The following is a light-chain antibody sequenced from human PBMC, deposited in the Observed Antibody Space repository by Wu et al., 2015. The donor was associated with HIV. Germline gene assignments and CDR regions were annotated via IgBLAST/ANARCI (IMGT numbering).Light chain of an antibody. CDR1: QTIPTLY. CDR2: GAS. CDR3: QQYDDSPFT. Sequence: EIVLTQSPGTLSLSPGERATLSCRASQTIPTLYLAWYQQKSGQAPRLLIYGASNRATDLPDRFSGSGSGTDFTLTISRLEPEDFAVYFCQQYDDSPFTFGQGTKLEI. V-gene: IGKV3-20*01. J-gene: IGKJ2*01.